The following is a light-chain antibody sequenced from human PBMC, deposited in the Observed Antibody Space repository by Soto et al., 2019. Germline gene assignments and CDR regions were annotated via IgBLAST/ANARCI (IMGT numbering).Light chain of an antibody. CDR3: SSYVGSNNFV. Sequence: QSVLTQPPSASGSPGQSVTISCTGTSSDVGGYNYVSWYQQHPGKAPKLMIYEVSKRPSGVPDRFSGSKSGNTASLTVSGLQAEDEADYYCSSYVGSNNFVFRTGTKVTDL. J-gene: IGLJ1*01. CDR2: EVS. V-gene: IGLV2-8*01. CDR1: SSDVGGYNY.